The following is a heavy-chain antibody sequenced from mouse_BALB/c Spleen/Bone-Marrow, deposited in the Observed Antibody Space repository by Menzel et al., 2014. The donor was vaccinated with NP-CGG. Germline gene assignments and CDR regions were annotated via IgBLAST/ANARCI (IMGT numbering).Heavy chain of an antibody. CDR1: GFTFSSYG. V-gene: IGHV5-6*01. Sequence: EVKLVESGGDLVKPGGSLKLSCAASGFTFSSYGMSWVRQTPGKRLGWVATISSGGSYTYYPDSVKGRFTISRDNAKNTLYLQMSSLKSEDTAMYYCARQTYYDYDGYFDYWGQGTTLTVSS. J-gene: IGHJ2*01. D-gene: IGHD2-4*01. CDR3: ARQTYYDYDGYFDY. CDR2: ISSGGSYT.